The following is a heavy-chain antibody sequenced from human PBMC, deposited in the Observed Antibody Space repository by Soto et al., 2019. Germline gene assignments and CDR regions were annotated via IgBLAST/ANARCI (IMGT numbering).Heavy chain of an antibody. CDR3: ARYGSGSYTSRYLDY. CDR2: INAGNGNT. V-gene: IGHV1-3*01. CDR1: GYTFTSYA. J-gene: IGHJ4*02. Sequence: VQLVQSGAEVKQPGASVKVSCKASGYTFTSYAMHWVRQAPGQRLEWMGWINAGNGNTKYSQKFQGRVTITRDTSASTAYMELSSLRSEDTAVYYCARYGSGSYTSRYLDYWGQGTLVTVSS. D-gene: IGHD3-10*01.